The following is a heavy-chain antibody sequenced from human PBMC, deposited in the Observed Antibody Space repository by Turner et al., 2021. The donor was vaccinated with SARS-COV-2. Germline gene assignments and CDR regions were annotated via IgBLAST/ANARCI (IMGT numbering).Heavy chain of an antibody. Sequence: QVVESGGGLVQPGGSLILSCSASGISFISFWMSWVRQDPGKGLEWVANIKQDGSDKNYLHSVRGPFTISRDNAKNSLFLQMNSLRAEDTAVYYCARGGCSGGSCPLGLGFDHAFEIWGQGKTVTVSS. CDR2: IKQDGSDK. D-gene: IGHD2-15*01. V-gene: IGHV3-7*01. CDR1: GISFISFW. CDR3: ARGGCSGGSCPLGLGFDHAFEI. J-gene: IGHJ3*02.